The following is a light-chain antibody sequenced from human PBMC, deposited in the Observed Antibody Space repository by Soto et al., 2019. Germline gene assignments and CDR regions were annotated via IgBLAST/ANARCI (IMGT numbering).Light chain of an antibody. CDR2: RVS. CDR3: QHYDNLLWT. CDR1: QSVSSTN. V-gene: IGKV3-20*01. J-gene: IGKJ1*01. Sequence: ENVLTQSPGTLSLSPGVRATLSCRASQSVSSTNLAWYQQKPGRAPRLLIYRVSNRATGIPDRFSGSGSGTDFTLTISRLDPEDFAVYYCQHYDNLLWTFGQGTKVEV.